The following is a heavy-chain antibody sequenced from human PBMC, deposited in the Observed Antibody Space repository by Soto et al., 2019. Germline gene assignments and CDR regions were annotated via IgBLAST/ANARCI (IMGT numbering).Heavy chain of an antibody. Sequence: EGSLILSCAASGFTFSSYSMNWVRPAPGKGLEWVSSISSSSYIYYADSVKGRFTISRDNAKNSLYLQMNSLRAGDTAVYYCAKRDQQQRPGSFDIWGQGTMVTVSS. D-gene: IGHD6-13*01. CDR1: GFTFSSYS. CDR2: ISSSSYI. CDR3: AKRDQQQRPGSFDI. J-gene: IGHJ3*02. V-gene: IGHV3-21*01.